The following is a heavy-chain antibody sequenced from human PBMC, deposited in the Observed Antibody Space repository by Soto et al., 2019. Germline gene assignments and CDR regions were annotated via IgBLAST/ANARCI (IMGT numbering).Heavy chain of an antibody. Sequence: PSETLSLTCSVSNGSISSGYWTWVRQPPGKGLEWIAYIYYSGSTYYNPSLKSRVTISVDTSKNQFSLKLSSVTAADTAVYYCARSRGYYPDYWGQGTLVTVSS. CDR2: IYYSGST. V-gene: IGHV4-59*08. J-gene: IGHJ4*02. D-gene: IGHD5-12*01. CDR3: ARSRGYYPDY. CDR1: NGSISSGY.